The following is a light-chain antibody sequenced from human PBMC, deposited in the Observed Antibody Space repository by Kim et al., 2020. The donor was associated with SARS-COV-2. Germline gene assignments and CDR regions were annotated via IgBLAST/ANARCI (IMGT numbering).Light chain of an antibody. CDR3: QQYGSSVT. V-gene: IGKV3-20*01. J-gene: IGKJ3*01. Sequence: EIVLTQSPGTLSLSPGERATLSCRASQSVSSSYLAWYQQKPGQAPRLLIYDASSRATGIPDRFSGSGSGTDFTLTISRLEPEDFAVYYCQQYGSSVTFGPGTKVDIK. CDR2: DAS. CDR1: QSVSSSY.